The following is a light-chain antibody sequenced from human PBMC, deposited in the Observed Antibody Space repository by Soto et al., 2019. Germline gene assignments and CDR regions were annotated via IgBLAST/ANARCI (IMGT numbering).Light chain of an antibody. J-gene: IGKJ1*01. V-gene: IGKV3-15*01. CDR2: GAS. CDR3: QQYNNWPWT. Sequence: IVFTQSPGTLSLSPGERATLSCRASQSVSNNYLAWYQQKPGQAPRLLIHGASTRATGFPARFSGSGSGTDFTLTISSLQSEDFAVYYCQQYNNWPWTFGQGTKVDIK. CDR1: QSVSNN.